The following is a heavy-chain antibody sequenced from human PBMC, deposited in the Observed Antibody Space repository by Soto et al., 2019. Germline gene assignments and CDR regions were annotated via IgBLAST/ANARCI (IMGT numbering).Heavy chain of an antibody. Sequence: PGESLKISCKGSGYSFTSYWIGWVRQMPGKGLEWMGIIYPGDSDTRYSPSFQGQVTISADKSISTAYLQWSSLKASDTAMYYCAIPRARSSWYPGSRFDPWGQGTLVTVSS. CDR1: GYSFTSYW. V-gene: IGHV5-51*01. J-gene: IGHJ5*02. CDR3: AIPRARSSWYPGSRFDP. D-gene: IGHD6-13*01. CDR2: IYPGDSDT.